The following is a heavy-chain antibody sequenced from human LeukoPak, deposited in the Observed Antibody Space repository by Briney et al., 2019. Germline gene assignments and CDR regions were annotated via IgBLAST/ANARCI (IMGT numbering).Heavy chain of an antibody. J-gene: IGHJ3*02. CDR1: GFTFSNAW. D-gene: IGHD6-13*01. CDR2: IKSETDGGTT. Sequence: GGSLRLSCAASGFTFSNAWMSWVRQAPGKGLEWVGRIKSETDGGTTDYAAPVKGRFTISRADSKNTLYLQMNSPKTEDTAVYYCTSGDAAGGFDIWGQGTMVTVSS. CDR3: TSGDAAGGFDI. V-gene: IGHV3-15*01.